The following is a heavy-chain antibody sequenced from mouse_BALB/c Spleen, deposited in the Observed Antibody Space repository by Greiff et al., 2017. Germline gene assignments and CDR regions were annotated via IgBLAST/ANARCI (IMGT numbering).Heavy chain of an antibody. CDR1: GDSITSGY. V-gene: IGHV3-8*02. Sequence: EVKLQESGPSLVKPSQTLSLTCSVTGDSITSGYWNWIRKFPGNKLEYMGYISYSGSTYYNPSLKSRISITRDTSKNQYYLQLNSVTTEDTATYYCARRGYGNYPYYFDYWGQGTTLTVSS. J-gene: IGHJ2*01. CDR3: ARRGYGNYPYYFDY. D-gene: IGHD2-1*01. CDR2: ISYSGST.